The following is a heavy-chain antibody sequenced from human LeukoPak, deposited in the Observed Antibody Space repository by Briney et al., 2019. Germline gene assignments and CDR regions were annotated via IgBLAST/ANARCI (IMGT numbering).Heavy chain of an antibody. CDR2: ISYDGSNK. CDR1: GFTFSSYG. D-gene: IGHD5-18*01. V-gene: IGHV3-30*18. CDR3: AKTNSAVDTAMVPFDY. Sequence: GGSLRLSCAASGFTFSSYGMHWVRQAPGKGLEWVAVISYDGSNKYYADSVKGRFTISRDNSKNTLYLQMNSLRAEDTAVYYCAKTNSAVDTAMVPFDYWGQGTLVTVSS. J-gene: IGHJ4*02.